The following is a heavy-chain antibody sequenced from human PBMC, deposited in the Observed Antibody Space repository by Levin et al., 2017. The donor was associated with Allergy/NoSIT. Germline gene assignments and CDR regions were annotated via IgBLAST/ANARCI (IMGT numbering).Heavy chain of an antibody. CDR3: ARDRDR. J-gene: IGHJ4*02. CDR1: GYTFTGHY. D-gene: IGHD5-24*01. Sequence: ASVKVSCKASGYTFTGHYLHWVRPAPGHGLEWMGRIHPNSGVTDYAQRFQGRVTMTRDTSITTAYMELSRLRSDDTAFYYCARDRDRWGQGTLVTVSS. CDR2: IHPNSGVT. V-gene: IGHV1-2*06.